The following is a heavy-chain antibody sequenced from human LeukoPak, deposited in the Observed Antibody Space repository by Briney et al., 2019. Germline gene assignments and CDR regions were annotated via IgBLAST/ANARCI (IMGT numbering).Heavy chain of an antibody. D-gene: IGHD1-26*01. CDR1: GGSISNVY. V-gene: IGHV4-59*01. CDR2: ISNSGST. CDR3: ARGGNTWDDYYCMDV. Sequence: PSETLSLTCSVSGGSISNVYWSWIRQPPGKELEWIGYISNSGSTDYNPSLQSRVTISVDTSKNQISLKLSSVTAADTAVYYCARGGNTWDDYYCMDVWGKGTTVTVSS. J-gene: IGHJ6*03.